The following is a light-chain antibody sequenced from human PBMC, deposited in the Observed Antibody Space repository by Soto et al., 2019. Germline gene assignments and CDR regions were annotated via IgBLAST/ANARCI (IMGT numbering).Light chain of an antibody. V-gene: IGKV1-9*01. CDR2: SAS. Sequence: DIQLTQSPSFLSASVGDRVTITCRASQDITNYLAWYLQKPGKAPKLLIYSASSLQSGVPSRFSGSGSGTEFTLTISSLQPEDFATYYCLQHNSYPRTFGQGTKVDIK. CDR3: LQHNSYPRT. CDR1: QDITNY. J-gene: IGKJ1*01.